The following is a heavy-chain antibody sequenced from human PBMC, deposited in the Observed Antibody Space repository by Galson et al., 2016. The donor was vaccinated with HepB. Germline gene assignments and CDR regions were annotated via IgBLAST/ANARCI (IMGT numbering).Heavy chain of an antibody. CDR3: AKVATPNRNYENWFDS. CDR2: IWYDGTSK. CDR1: GFTFSNFA. V-gene: IGHV3-33*06. J-gene: IGHJ5*01. D-gene: IGHD4-11*01. Sequence: SLRLSCAASGFTFSNFAMHWVRQAPGKGLEWVAVIWYDGTSKYYVDSVRGRITISRDNSRNTLNLQMNSLRAEDTAVYYCAKVATPNRNYENWFDSWGQEPWSPSPQ.